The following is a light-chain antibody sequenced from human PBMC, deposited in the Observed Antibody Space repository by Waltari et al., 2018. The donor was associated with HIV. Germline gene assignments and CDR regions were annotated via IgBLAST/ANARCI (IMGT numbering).Light chain of an antibody. Sequence: QSVLTQPPSASGTPGQRVSISCSGSSSNIGSNYVYWYQQLPGTAPKLLMYRNDERPSGVPDRFSGSKSGTSASPAISGLRSEDEADYYCAAWDDSLSAWVFGGGTKLTVL. CDR3: AAWDDSLSAWV. CDR1: SSNIGSNY. J-gene: IGLJ3*02. V-gene: IGLV1-47*01. CDR2: RND.